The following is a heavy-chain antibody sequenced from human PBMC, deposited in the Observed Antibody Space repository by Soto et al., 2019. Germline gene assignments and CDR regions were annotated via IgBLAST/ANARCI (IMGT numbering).Heavy chain of an antibody. CDR3: ARDAGYCSGGSCLGVRGYYYYGMDV. J-gene: IGHJ6*02. Sequence: QVQLQESGPGLVKPSGTLSLTCAVSGGSISSSNWWSWVRQPPGKGLEWIGEIYHSGSTNYNPSLKSRVTISVDKAKNQFFLKLSSVTAADTAVYYCARDAGYCSGGSCLGVRGYYYYGMDVWGQGTTVTVSS. CDR2: IYHSGST. D-gene: IGHD2-15*01. CDR1: GGSISSSNW. V-gene: IGHV4-4*02.